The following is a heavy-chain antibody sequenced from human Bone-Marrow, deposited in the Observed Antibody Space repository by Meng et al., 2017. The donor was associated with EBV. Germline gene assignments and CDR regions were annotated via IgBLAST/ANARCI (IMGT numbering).Heavy chain of an antibody. D-gene: IGHD6-19*01. CDR1: GYTFTNYA. J-gene: IGHJ4*02. V-gene: IGHV1-3*01. CDR2: INPGNGNT. Sequence: QVQVVQSGAEVRKPGASVKVSCKASGYTFTNYAMHWVRQASGQRLEWMGWINPGNGNTKYSQKFQGRASITRDISASIVYMELTSLRSEDTAVYYCATEPGYSSGWGQGTLVTVSS. CDR3: ATEPGYSSG.